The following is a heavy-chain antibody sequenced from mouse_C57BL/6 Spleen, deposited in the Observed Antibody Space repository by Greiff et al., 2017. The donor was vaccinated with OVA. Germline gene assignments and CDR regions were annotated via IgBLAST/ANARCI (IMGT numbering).Heavy chain of an antibody. Sequence: QVQLQQSGPELVKPGASVTISCKASGYAFSSSWMNWVKQRPGKGLEWIGRIYPGDGDTNYNGKFKGKATLTADKSSSTAYMQLSSLTSEDSAVYFCARYGYDGYYYAMDYWGQGTSVTVSS. D-gene: IGHD2-2*01. V-gene: IGHV1-82*01. CDR3: ARYGYDGYYYAMDY. CDR1: GYAFSSSW. CDR2: IYPGDGDT. J-gene: IGHJ4*01.